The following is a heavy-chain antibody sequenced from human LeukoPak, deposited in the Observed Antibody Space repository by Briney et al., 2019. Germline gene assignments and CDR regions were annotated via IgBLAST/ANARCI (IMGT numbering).Heavy chain of an antibody. CDR3: ARERSGSYYYFDY. V-gene: IGHV3-21*01. CDR2: ISSSSSYI. J-gene: IGHJ4*02. Sequence: GGSLRLSCAASGFTFSSYSMNWVRQAPWKGLEWVSSISSSSSYIYYADSVKGRFTISRDNAKNSLYLQMNSLRAEDTAVYYCARERSGSYYYFDYWGQGTLVTVSS. CDR1: GFTFSSYS. D-gene: IGHD1-26*01.